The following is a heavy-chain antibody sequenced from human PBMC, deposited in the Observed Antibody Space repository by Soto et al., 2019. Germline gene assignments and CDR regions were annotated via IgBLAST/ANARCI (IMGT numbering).Heavy chain of an antibody. Sequence: EVRLVESGGGLIQPGGSLRLSGVVSGFSVSSNYMSWVRQAPGKGLEWVTVVSDVERANYADSVKVRFTVSRDISKRTVFLQMNSLRAEDTAVYYCARPHSAAFAWAAESWGQGTLVIVSS. V-gene: IGHV3-53*01. CDR3: ARPHSAAFAWAAES. D-gene: IGHD1-26*01. CDR2: VSDVERA. CDR1: GFSVSSNY. J-gene: IGHJ5*02.